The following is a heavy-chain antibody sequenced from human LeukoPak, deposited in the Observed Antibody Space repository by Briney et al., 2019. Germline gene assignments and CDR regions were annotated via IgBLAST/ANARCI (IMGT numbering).Heavy chain of an antibody. J-gene: IGHJ4*02. CDR3: ARGRDRGVIYYFDY. CDR1: GGSISSGGYY. V-gene: IGHV4-31*03. Sequence: PSETLSLTCTVSGGSISSGGYYWSWIRQHPGKGLEWIGYIYYSGSTYYNPSLKSRVTISVDTSKNQFSLKLSSVTAADTAVYYCARGRDRGVIYYFDYWGQGTLVTVSS. CDR2: IYYSGST. D-gene: IGHD3-10*01.